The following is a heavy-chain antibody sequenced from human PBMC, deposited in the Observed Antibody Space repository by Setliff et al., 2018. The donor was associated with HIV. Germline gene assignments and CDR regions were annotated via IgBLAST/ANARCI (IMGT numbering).Heavy chain of an antibody. CDR3: ASPRSAGTYQGAFYYFLHV. D-gene: IGHD1-26*01. CDR1: GGTFSTYA. J-gene: IGHJ6*03. CDR2: FLAVLRKP. Sequence: SVKVSCKASGGTFSTYAISWARQAPGQGLEWMGDFLAVLRKPTHAERFQDRLTITADESTSTAYMELRDLRPEDTAVYFCASPRSAGTYQGAFYYFLHVWGKGTTVTVSS. V-gene: IGHV1-69*13.